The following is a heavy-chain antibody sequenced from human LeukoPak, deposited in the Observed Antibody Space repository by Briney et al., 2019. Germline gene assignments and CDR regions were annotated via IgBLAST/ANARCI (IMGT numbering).Heavy chain of an antibody. CDR3: AKLSCTSISCHNDY. CDR2: INPKSGDT. CDR1: GYTFTDYY. D-gene: IGHD2-2*01. Sequence: ASVKVSCKTSGYTFTDYYMHWVRQAPGQGLEWMGWINPKSGDTNSAQKFQGRVTMTRDTSISTADMELTRLRYDDTAVYYCAKLSCTSISCHNDYRGQGTLVTVSS. V-gene: IGHV1-2*02. J-gene: IGHJ4*02.